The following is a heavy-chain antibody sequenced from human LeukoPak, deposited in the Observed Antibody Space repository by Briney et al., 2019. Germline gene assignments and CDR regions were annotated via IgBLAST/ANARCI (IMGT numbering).Heavy chain of an antibody. CDR2: IYHTGIT. CDR3: AREMLDNHWFDP. CDR1: GGSISSYY. Sequence: SETLSLTCTVSGGSISSYYWSWIRQPPGKGLEWIGYIYHTGITYYNPSLKRRVTVSVDRSKNQFSLEVTSVTAADTAVYYCAREMLDNHWFDPWGQGTLVTVSS. D-gene: IGHD3-10*02. J-gene: IGHJ5*02. V-gene: IGHV4-59*12.